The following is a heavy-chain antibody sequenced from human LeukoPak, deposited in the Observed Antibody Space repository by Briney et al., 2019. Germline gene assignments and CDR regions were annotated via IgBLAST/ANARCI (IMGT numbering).Heavy chain of an antibody. CDR3: ASWSSSPPYYYYYMDV. D-gene: IGHD6-6*01. J-gene: IGHJ6*03. CDR1: GYTFTGYY. Sequence: ASVKVSCKASGYTFTGYYMHWVRQAPGQGLEWMGWSNPNSGGTNYAQKFQGRVTMTRDTSISTAYMELSRLRSDDTAVYYCASWSSSPPYYYYYMDVWGKGTTVTVSS. CDR2: SNPNSGGT. V-gene: IGHV1-2*02.